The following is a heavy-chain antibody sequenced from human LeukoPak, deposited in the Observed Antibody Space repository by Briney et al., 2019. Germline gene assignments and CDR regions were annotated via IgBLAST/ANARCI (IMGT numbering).Heavy chain of an antibody. V-gene: IGHV4-61*02. D-gene: IGHD2-2*01. CDR1: GGSISSGSYY. Sequence: SETLSLTCTVSGGSISSGSYYWSWIRQPAGKGQEWIGRIYTSGSTNDNPSLKSRVTISVDTSKNQFSLKLSSVTAADTAVYYCARVLGYCSSTSCHTADYWGQGTLVTVSS. J-gene: IGHJ4*02. CDR3: ARVLGYCSSTSCHTADY. CDR2: IYTSGST.